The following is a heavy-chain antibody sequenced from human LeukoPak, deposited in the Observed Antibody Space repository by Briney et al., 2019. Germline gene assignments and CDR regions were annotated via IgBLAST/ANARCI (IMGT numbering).Heavy chain of an antibody. V-gene: IGHV6-1*01. CDR2: TYYRSKWYN. J-gene: IGHJ4*02. D-gene: IGHD2-21*02. CDR3: ARDVGDL. Sequence: SQTLSLTCVVSGDSVSSKNGAWNWIRQSPSRGLEWLGRTYYRSKWYNDYAESMEGRMTISQDTSKNQYSLHLNSVTPDDTAVYYCARDVGDLWGQGTLVTVSS. CDR1: GDSVSSKNGA.